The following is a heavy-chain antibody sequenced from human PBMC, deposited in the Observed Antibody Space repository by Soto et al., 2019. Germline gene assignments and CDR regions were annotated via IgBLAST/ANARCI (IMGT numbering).Heavy chain of an antibody. CDR2: ISRSGFT. Sequence: QAQLQTSGPGLVKPSETLSLTCTVSGVSISSFTYHCCSLLRQPPGKGLGWVGYISRSGFTSYHPTLSSRVTLSVDTSKNQFSLTLSSVTAADTALYFCATQGVGKLHGLVDGWGEGTTVTVSS. CDR1: GVSISSFTYHC. V-gene: IGHV4-59*08. D-gene: IGHD3-10*01. CDR3: ATQGVGKLHGLVDG. J-gene: IGHJ6*04.